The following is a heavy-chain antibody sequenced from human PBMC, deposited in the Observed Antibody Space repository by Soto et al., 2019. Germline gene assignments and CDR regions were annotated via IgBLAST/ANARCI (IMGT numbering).Heavy chain of an antibody. D-gene: IGHD2-15*01. CDR3: ARDARAAVVPTSGMVV. CDR1: GFTLSRYA. Sequence: QVQIVQSGAEEKKPGASVRLSCKVSGFTLSRYAMPWVRQAPGHRLEWMGWINTGNGYRQYSQKFQGRVTITSDTSASTVYREGSSLRSDDTAVYYCARDARAAVVPTSGMVVWGQGPAVTICS. J-gene: IGHJ6*02. CDR2: INTGNGYR. V-gene: IGHV1-3*05.